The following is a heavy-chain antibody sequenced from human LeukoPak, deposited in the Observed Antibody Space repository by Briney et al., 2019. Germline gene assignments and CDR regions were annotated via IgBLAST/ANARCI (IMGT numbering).Heavy chain of an antibody. CDR3: ARVTDPRYNWFDP. CDR2: IHASGST. CDR1: GGSISSYY. D-gene: IGHD2-21*02. V-gene: IGHV4-4*07. Sequence: SETLSLTCTVSGGSISSYYWTWIRQPAGKGPEWIGRIHASGSTNYNPSLKSRVNMSVDTSKNQFSLRLNSVTATDTAVYYCARVTDPRYNWFDPWGQGTLVTVSS. J-gene: IGHJ5*02.